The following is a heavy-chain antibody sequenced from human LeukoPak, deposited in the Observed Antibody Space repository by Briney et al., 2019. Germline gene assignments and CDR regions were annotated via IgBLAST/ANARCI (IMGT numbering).Heavy chain of an antibody. CDR1: GFTFSSYA. J-gene: IGHJ4*02. V-gene: IGHV3-9*01. CDR2: ISWNSGSI. CDR3: TKGSSWSNGDFDC. Sequence: PGGSLRLSCAASGFTFSSYAMHWVRQAPGKGLEWVSGISWNSGSIGYADSVKGRFTISRDNAKNSLYLQMNSLRAEDTALYYCTKGSSWSNGDFDCWGQGTLVTVSS. D-gene: IGHD6-13*01.